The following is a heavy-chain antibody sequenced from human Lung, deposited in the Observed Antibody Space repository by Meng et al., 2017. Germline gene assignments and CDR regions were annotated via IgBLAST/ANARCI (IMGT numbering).Heavy chain of an antibody. D-gene: IGHD2-21*01. CDR2: IYYSGAT. V-gene: IGHV4-39*01. CDR1: GGSISSSSNY. J-gene: IGHJ4*02. CDR3: ARRVHDGGNYHYFDC. Sequence: QLQLQESGPGLVKPSETLSLTCTVPGGSISSSSNYWDWIRQPPGKRLEWIGSIYYSGATYYNPSLKSRVTMSVDTSKNQFSLRLSSVTAADTAVLYCARRVHDGGNYHYFDCWGQGALVTVSS.